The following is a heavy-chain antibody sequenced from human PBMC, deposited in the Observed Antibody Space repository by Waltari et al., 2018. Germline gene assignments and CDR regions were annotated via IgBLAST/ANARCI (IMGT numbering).Heavy chain of an antibody. CDR1: GFPFSDYP. Sequence: VQLVESGGGVVQPGRSLRLSCAASGFPFSDYPMFWVRQAPGKGLEWVAFISYDGDKKYYTDSVKGRFTISRDNSKNTLYLQMNRLRAEDRAMYFCARDPHSSGYYPYFDYWGQGTLVTVSS. J-gene: IGHJ4*02. D-gene: IGHD3-22*01. V-gene: IGHV3-30*04. CDR3: ARDPHSSGYYPYFDY. CDR2: ISYDGDKK.